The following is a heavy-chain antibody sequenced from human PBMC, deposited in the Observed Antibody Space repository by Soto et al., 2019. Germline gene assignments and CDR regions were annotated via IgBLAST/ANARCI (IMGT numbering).Heavy chain of an antibody. D-gene: IGHD1-1*01. Sequence: PGGSLRLSCAGSGFTFGDSYMSWIRQAPGKWLEWLSYISPGSRYPAYADSVKGRFTISRDNANRSLYLQMMSLTAEDTAVYYCVRGVAGGLFEPWGQGTMDNDSS. J-gene: IGHJ5*02. CDR1: GFTFGDSY. CDR3: VRGVAGGLFEP. V-gene: IGHV3-11*06. CDR2: ISPGSRYP.